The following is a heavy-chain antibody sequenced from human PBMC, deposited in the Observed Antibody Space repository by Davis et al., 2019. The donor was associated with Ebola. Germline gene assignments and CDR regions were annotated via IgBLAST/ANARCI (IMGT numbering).Heavy chain of an antibody. J-gene: IGHJ6*02. CDR3: VRGWGRSGLDV. CDR1: GDSVSSSGAA. V-gene: IGHV6-1*01. Sequence: HPQTPSLTCAISGDSVSSSGAAWIWIRQSPSRGLEWLGRTYYTSEWHNDYGEYVKSRITINPDTSKNQSSLQLNSVTPEDTAVYYCVRGWGRSGLDVWGQGTTVTVSS. CDR2: TYYTSEWHN. D-gene: IGHD3-16*01.